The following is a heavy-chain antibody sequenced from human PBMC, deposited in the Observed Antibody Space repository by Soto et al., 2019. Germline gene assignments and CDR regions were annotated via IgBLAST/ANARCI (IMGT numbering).Heavy chain of an antibody. Sequence: PGESLKISCKGSGYSFTNYWIGWVRQMPGKGLEWMGITYPGDSDTRYSPSFQGQVTISADKSINTAYLQWNSLKASDIAMYYCARLSGSWTPDYWGQGTLVTVSS. CDR1: GYSFTNYW. V-gene: IGHV5-51*01. CDR2: TYPGDSDT. J-gene: IGHJ4*02. D-gene: IGHD6-13*01. CDR3: ARLSGSWTPDY.